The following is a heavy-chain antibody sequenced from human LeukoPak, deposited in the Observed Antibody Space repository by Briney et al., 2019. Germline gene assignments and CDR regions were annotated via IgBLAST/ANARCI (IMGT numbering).Heavy chain of an antibody. V-gene: IGHV3-48*03. J-gene: IGHJ4*02. Sequence: PGGSLRLSCAASGFTFSSYEMNWVRQAPGKGLEWVSYISSSGSTIYYADSVKGRFTISRDNAKNSLYLQMNSLRAEDTAVYYCARVPTTVTTVYFDYWGQGTLVTVSS. CDR1: GFTFSSYE. D-gene: IGHD4-17*01. CDR2: ISSSGSTI. CDR3: ARVPTTVTTVYFDY.